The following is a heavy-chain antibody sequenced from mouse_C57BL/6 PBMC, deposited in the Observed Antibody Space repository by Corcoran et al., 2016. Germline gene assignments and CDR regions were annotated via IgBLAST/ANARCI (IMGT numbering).Heavy chain of an antibody. V-gene: IGHV9-3*01. CDR3: ARGQLMLPDY. Sequence: QIQLVQSGPELKKPGETVKISCKASGYTFTTYGMSWVKQAPGKGLKWMGWINTYSGVPTYADDFKGRFAFSLETSASTAYLQINNLNNEDTATYFCARGQLMLPDYWGQGTTLTFSS. CDR2: INTYSGVP. D-gene: IGHD3-2*02. J-gene: IGHJ2*01. CDR1: GYTFTTYG.